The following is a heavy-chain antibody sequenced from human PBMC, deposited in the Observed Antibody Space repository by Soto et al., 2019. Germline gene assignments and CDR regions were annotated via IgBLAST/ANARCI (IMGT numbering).Heavy chain of an antibody. D-gene: IGHD6-19*01. CDR2: IIPIFGTT. Sequence: QVQLVQSGAEVKKPGSSVKVSCKASGGTFSSYAISWVRQAPGQGLEWMGGIIPIFGTTNYAQKFQGRVTITADESTSTAYMELSSLRSEDTAVYYCARGNLSIAVAGRYFDYWGQGTLVTVSS. CDR3: ARGNLSIAVAGRYFDY. V-gene: IGHV1-69*01. J-gene: IGHJ4*02. CDR1: GGTFSSYA.